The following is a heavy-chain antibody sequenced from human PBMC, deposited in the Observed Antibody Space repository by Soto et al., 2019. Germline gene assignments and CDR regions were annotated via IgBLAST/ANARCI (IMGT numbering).Heavy chain of an antibody. V-gene: IGHV3-23*01. CDR3: AKGGYGGKFDY. D-gene: IGHD6-25*01. Sequence: AGGSLRLSCAASGFTFSNSAMSWVRQAPGKGLEWVSPISGGGGSTYYVDSVKGLFTISRDNSKNTLYLQMNSLRAEDTAVYYCAKGGYGGKFDYWGQGTLVTVSS. CDR1: GFTFSNSA. J-gene: IGHJ4*02. CDR2: ISGGGGST.